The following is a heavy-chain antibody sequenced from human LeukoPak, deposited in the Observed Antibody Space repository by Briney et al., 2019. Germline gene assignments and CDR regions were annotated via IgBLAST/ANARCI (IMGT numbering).Heavy chain of an antibody. CDR1: GGSISSSNW. V-gene: IGHV4-4*02. Sequence: KPSETLSLTCAVSGGSISSSNWWSWVRQPPGQGLEWIGEIYHSGSTNYNPSLKSRVTISVDKSKNQFSLKLSSVTAADTAVYYCASDYYDSSGYYRLDYWGQGTLVTVSS. J-gene: IGHJ4*02. CDR3: ASDYYDSSGYYRLDY. D-gene: IGHD3-22*01. CDR2: IYHSGST.